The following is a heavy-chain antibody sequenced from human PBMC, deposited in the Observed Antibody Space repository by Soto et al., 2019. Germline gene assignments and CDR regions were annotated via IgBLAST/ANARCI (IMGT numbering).Heavy chain of an antibody. CDR2: IIPIFGTA. V-gene: IGHV1-69*13. J-gene: IGHJ4*02. CDR3: ARALGYDSSGYAFDY. D-gene: IGHD3-22*01. Sequence: SVMVDCKASGDTYSSYAISWVRQATGQGLEWMGGIIPIFGTANYAQKFQGRVTITADESTSTAYMELSSLRSEDTAVYYCARALGYDSSGYAFDYWGQGTLVTVSS. CDR1: GDTYSSYA.